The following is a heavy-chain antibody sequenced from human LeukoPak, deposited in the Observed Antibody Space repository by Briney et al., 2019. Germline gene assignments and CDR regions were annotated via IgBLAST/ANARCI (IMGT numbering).Heavy chain of an antibody. CDR3: ARSAMVTLSWFDP. J-gene: IGHJ5*02. CDR2: IYYSGST. V-gene: IGHV4-31*03. Sequence: SQTLSLTCTVSGGSISSGGYYWSWIRQHPGKGLEWIGYIYYSGSTYYNPSLKSRVTKSVDTSKNQFSLKLSSVTAADTAVYYCARSAMVTLSWFDPWGQEPWSPSPQ. D-gene: IGHD5-18*01. CDR1: GGSISSGGYY.